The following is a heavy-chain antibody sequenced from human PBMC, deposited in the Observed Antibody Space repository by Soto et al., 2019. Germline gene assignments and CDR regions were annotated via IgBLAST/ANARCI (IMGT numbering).Heavy chain of an antibody. CDR2: ISWNSDSI. D-gene: IGHD3-10*01. CDR3: TKDQRVRGVPHFDY. J-gene: IGHJ4*02. V-gene: IGHV3-9*01. CDR1: GFTFDDYA. Sequence: GGSLRLSCAASGFTFDDYAMHWVRQAPGKGLEWVSGISWNSDSIYYADTVKGRFTISRDNSKNTLYLQMNSLGVEDTAVYYCTKDQRVRGVPHFDYWGQGTLVTVSS.